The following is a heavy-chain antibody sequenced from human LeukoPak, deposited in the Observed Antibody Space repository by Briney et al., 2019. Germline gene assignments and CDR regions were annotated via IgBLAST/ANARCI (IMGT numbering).Heavy chain of an antibody. CDR1: GGTFSSYA. CDR2: IIPIFGTA. V-gene: IGHV1-69*13. D-gene: IGHD6-13*01. J-gene: IGHJ4*02. CDR3: ARGFGDRQQLQNLGY. Sequence: SVKVSCKASGGTFSSYAISWVRQAPGQGLEWMGGIIPIFGTANYAQKFQGRVTITADESTSTAYMELSSLRSEDTAVYYCARGFGDRQQLQNLGYWGQGTLVTVSS.